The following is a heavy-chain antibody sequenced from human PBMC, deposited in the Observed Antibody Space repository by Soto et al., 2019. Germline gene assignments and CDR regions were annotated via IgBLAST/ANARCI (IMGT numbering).Heavy chain of an antibody. CDR2: ISYDGSNK. Sequence: QVQLVESGGGVVQPGRSLRLSCAASGFTFSSYAMHWVRQAPGKGLEWVAVISYDGSNKYYADSVKGRFTISRDNSKNTLYLQMNSLRAEDTAVYYCARWDIVVVPASNGMDVWGQGTTVTVSS. CDR3: ARWDIVVVPASNGMDV. CDR1: GFTFSSYA. D-gene: IGHD2-2*01. V-gene: IGHV3-30-3*01. J-gene: IGHJ6*02.